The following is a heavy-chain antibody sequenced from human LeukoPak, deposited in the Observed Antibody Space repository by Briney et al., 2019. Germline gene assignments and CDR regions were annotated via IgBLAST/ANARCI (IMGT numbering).Heavy chain of an antibody. CDR1: GYTFTGYY. J-gene: IGHJ4*02. CDR2: INPNSGGT. Sequence: ASVKVSCKASGYTFTGYYMHWVRQAPGQGLEWMGWINPNSGGTNYAQKFQGRVTMTRDTSISTAYMELSRLRSDDTAVYYCARGVAPLRVGSFDYWGQGTLVTVSS. D-gene: IGHD3-10*01. CDR3: ARGVAPLRVGSFDY. V-gene: IGHV1-2*02.